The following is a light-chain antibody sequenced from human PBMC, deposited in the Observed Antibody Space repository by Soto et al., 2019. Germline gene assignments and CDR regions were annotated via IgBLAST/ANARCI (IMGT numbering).Light chain of an antibody. V-gene: IGKV3-15*01. CDR2: GAA. CDR3: QQYYNWPLT. CDR1: QSVSST. Sequence: EKVLSQSPGTLSLTPGQRDTLSCRASQSVSSTLAWYQQKPGQAPRLLIYGAAARATDTPGRFSGSGSGTEYTLTISSLQSEDFAVYYCQQYYNWPLTFGQGTKVDI. J-gene: IGKJ1*01.